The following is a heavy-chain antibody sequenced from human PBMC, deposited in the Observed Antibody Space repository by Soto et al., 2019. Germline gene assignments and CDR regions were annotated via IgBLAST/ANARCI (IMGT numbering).Heavy chain of an antibody. CDR2: MYPGDSDT. D-gene: IGHD2-2*01. V-gene: IGHV5-51*01. CDR1: GYDFNTNW. Sequence: PGESLKISCRGSGYDFNTNWFGWVRQLPGKGLEWVGIMYPGDSDTRYNPSLQGHVTLSADVTVSTAFLQWRSLKTSDTGMYFCARLPRDCNKTSCYHADHWGHGTQVTVS. CDR3: ARLPRDCNKTSCYHADH. J-gene: IGHJ4*01.